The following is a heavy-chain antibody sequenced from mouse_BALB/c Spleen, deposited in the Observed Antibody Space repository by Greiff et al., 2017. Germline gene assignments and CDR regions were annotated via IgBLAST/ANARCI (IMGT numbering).Heavy chain of an antibody. Sequence: VKLQESGAELVRPGTSVKVSCKASGYAFTNYLIEWVKQRPGQGLEWIGVINPGSGGTNYNEKFKGKATLTADKSSSTAYMQLSSLTSDDSAVYFCARWEVRTGYAMDYWGQGTSVTVSS. J-gene: IGHJ4*01. CDR3: ARWEVRTGYAMDY. D-gene: IGHD2-14*01. CDR1: GYAFTNYL. CDR2: INPGSGGT. V-gene: IGHV1-54*03.